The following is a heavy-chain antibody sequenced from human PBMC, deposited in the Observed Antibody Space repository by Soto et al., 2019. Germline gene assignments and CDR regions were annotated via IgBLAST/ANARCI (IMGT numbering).Heavy chain of an antibody. CDR1: RFMFSSYW. CDR3: ARGSEYSYGYHSFGMDV. V-gene: IGHV3-74*01. Sequence: GGSLRLSCAASRFMFSSYWMHWVRQAPGKGLVWVSRINSDGGTTTYADSVKGRFTISRDNAKNTLYLQMNSLRAEDMAVYYCARGSEYSYGYHSFGMDVSGQGTTVTVSS. J-gene: IGHJ6*02. CDR2: INSDGGTT. D-gene: IGHD5-18*01.